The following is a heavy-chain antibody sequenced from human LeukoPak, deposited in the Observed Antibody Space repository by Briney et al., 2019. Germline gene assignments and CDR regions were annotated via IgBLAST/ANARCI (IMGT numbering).Heavy chain of an antibody. Sequence: GGSLRLSCAASGFTFSSYSMNWVRQAPGKGLEWVSSISSSSSYMYHADSVKGRFTISRDNAKNSLYLQMNSLKTEDTAVYYCTTDAKERYYDFWSGPDYWGQGTLVTVSS. J-gene: IGHJ4*02. V-gene: IGHV3-21*03. CDR1: GFTFSSYS. CDR3: TTDAKERYYDFWSGPDY. CDR2: ISSSSSYM. D-gene: IGHD3-3*01.